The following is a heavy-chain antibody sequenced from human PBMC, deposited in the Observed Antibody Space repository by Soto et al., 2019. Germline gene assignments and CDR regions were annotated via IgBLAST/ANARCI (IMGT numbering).Heavy chain of an antibody. D-gene: IGHD6-6*01. Sequence: QLQLQESGPGLVKPSETLSLTCTVSGGSISSSSYYWGWIRQPPGKGLEWIGSIYYSGSTYYNPSLKSRVTTSVDTSKNQFPLKLSSVTAADTAVYYCARLSIRRHRTDYWGQGTLVTVSS. CDR2: IYYSGST. J-gene: IGHJ4*02. CDR1: GGSISSSSYY. V-gene: IGHV4-39*01. CDR3: ARLSIRRHRTDY.